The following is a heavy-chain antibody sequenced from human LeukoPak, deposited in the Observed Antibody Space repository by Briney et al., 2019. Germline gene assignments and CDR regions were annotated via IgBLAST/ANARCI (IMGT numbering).Heavy chain of an antibody. CDR2: IYTSGST. J-gene: IGHJ3*02. Sequence: SETLSLTCTVSGGSISSYYWSWIRQPAGKGLEWIGRIYTSGSTNYNPSLKSRVTMSVDTSKNQFSLKLSSVTAADTAVYYCARVGYSCGYGSGAFDIWGQGTMVTVSS. CDR3: ARVGYSCGYGSGAFDI. V-gene: IGHV4-4*07. D-gene: IGHD5-18*01. CDR1: GGSISSYY.